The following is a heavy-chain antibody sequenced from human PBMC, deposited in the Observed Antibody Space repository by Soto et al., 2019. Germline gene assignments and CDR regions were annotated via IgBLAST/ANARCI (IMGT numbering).Heavy chain of an antibody. J-gene: IGHJ2*01. Sequence: QITLKESGPTLVKPTQTLTLTCTFSVFSLSTSGVGVGWIRHPPVTALGWLALIYWNDDKRYSTSLKSRLTLTKNPSKNQVVLTMTTMDPVDTATYYCAHILMVRGEKYFGLCGRGTLVTVSS. V-gene: IGHV2-5*01. CDR3: AHILMVRGEKYFGL. D-gene: IGHD3-10*01. CDR2: IYWNDDK. CDR1: VFSLSTSGVG.